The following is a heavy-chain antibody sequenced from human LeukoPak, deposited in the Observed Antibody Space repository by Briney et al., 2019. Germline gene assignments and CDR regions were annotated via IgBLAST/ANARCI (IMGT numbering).Heavy chain of an antibody. Sequence: ASVKVSCKASGYTFTSYYMHWVRQAPGQGLEWMGIINPSGGSTSYAQKFQGRVTMTRDMSTSTVYMELSSLRSEDTAVYYCARGGPPTTVTGPYVDYWGQGTLVTVSS. CDR3: ARGGPPTTVTGPYVDY. CDR2: INPSGGST. CDR1: GYTFTSYY. D-gene: IGHD4-17*01. V-gene: IGHV1-46*01. J-gene: IGHJ4*02.